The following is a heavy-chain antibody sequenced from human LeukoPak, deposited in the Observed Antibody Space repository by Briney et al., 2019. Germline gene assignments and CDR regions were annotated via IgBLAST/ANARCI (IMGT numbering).Heavy chain of an antibody. D-gene: IGHD6-6*01. J-gene: IGHJ5*02. CDR2: IYYTGST. V-gene: IGHV4-59*12. Sequence: SETLSLTCTVSGGSISSYYWSWIRQPPGKGLEWIGYIYYTGSTNYNPSLKSRVTMSVDTSKNQFSLKLSSVTAADTAVYYCARSAVAARLNWFDPWGQGTLVTVSS. CDR1: GGSISSYY. CDR3: ARSAVAARLNWFDP.